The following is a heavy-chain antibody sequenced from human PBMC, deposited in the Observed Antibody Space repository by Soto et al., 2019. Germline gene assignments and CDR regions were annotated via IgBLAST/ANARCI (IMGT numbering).Heavy chain of an antibody. Sequence: GGSLRLSCAASGFTFSNAWMSWVRQAPGKGLEWVGRIKSKTDGGTTDYAAPVKGRFTISRDDSKNTLYLQMNSLKTEDTALYYCTTEILPDAFDIWCQGTTVTVSS. CDR1: GFTFSNAW. J-gene: IGHJ3*02. V-gene: IGHV3-15*01. CDR3: TTEILPDAFDI. CDR2: IKSKTDGGTT.